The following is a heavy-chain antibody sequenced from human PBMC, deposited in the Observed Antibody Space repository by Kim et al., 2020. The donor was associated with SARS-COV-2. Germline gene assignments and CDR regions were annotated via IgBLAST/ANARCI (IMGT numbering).Heavy chain of an antibody. Sequence: GGSLRLSCAASGFTFSTYAMHWVRQAPGKGLEWVAIIWYDGSNKYYADSVKGRFTISRDNSKNTLYLQMNSLRAEDTAVYYCVKDQRGYYGMDVWGQGTTVTVSS. J-gene: IGHJ6*02. V-gene: IGHV3-33*06. CDR1: GFTFSTYA. CDR3: VKDQRGYYGMDV. CDR2: IWYDGSNK. D-gene: IGHD6-25*01.